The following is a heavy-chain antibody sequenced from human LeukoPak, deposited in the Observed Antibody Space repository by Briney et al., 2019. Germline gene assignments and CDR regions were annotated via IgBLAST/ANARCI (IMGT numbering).Heavy chain of an antibody. D-gene: IGHD3-10*01. CDR1: GGSISSYY. Sequence: ETLSLTCTVSGGSISSYYWSWVRQAPGKGLEWVSVIYSGGSTYYADSVKGRFTISRDNSKNTLYLQMNSLRAEDTAVYYCARAHYGSGSYSFDYWGQGTLVTVSS. CDR2: IYSGGST. CDR3: ARAHYGSGSYSFDY. J-gene: IGHJ4*02. V-gene: IGHV3-53*01.